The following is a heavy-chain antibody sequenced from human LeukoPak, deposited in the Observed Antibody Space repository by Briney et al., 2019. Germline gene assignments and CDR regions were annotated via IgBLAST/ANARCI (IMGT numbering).Heavy chain of an antibody. CDR3: ARGASWFDP. V-gene: IGHV3-7*01. CDR2: IKQDGSEK. J-gene: IGHJ5*02. Sequence: GGSLRLSCAASGFTLSSYWMSWVRQAPGKGLEWVANIKQDGSEKYYVDSVKGRFTISRDNAKNSLYLQMNSLRAEDTAVYYCARGASWFDPWGQGTLVTVSS. CDR1: GFTLSSYW.